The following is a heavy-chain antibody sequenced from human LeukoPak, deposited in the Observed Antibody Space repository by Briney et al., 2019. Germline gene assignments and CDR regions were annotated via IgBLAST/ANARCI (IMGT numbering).Heavy chain of an antibody. D-gene: IGHD6-13*01. Sequence: PGGPLRLSCAPPGFTFISYTIHWVRQAPGKGLEYVSAISSNGGSTYYANLVQGRFTISRDNSKNTLYLKMGSLRAEDMAVYYCARRGRIAAAGTALPYYGMDVWGQGTTVTVSS. CDR3: ARRGRIAAAGTALPYYGMDV. V-gene: IGHV3-64*01. CDR1: GFTFISYT. CDR2: ISSNGGST. J-gene: IGHJ6*02.